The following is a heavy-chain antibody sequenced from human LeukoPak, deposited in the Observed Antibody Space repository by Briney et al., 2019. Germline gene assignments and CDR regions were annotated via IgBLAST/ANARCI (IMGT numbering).Heavy chain of an antibody. CDR1: GYTFTSYD. CDR2: MNPNSGNT. V-gene: IGHV1-8*01. D-gene: IGHD3-9*01. J-gene: IGHJ6*02. CDR3: AVELYYDILTGTYYGMDV. Sequence: ASVKVSCKASGYTFTSYDINWVRQATGQGLEWMGWMNPNSGNTGYAQKFQGRVTMTRNTSISTAYMELSSLRSEDTAVYYCAVELYYDILTGTYYGMDVWGQGTTVTVSS.